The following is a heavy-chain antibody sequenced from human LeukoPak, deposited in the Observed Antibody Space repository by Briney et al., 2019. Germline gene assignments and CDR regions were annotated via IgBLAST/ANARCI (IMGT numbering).Heavy chain of an antibody. CDR2: ITSKDNRGTT. Sequence: GGSLRLSCTVSGFTFGDSCMSWVRQAPGKGRARACLITSKDNRGTTVYAASVKGRFTISRDDSKSIAYQQMNSLKTEDTALYYCTVFDYWGEGTLGSVSS. J-gene: IGHJ4*02. CDR1: GFTFGDSC. CDR3: TVFDY. V-gene: IGHV3-49*04.